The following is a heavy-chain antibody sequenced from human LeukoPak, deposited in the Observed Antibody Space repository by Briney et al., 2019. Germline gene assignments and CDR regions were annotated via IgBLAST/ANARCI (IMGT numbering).Heavy chain of an antibody. J-gene: IGHJ5*02. D-gene: IGHD3-22*01. Sequence: PGGSLRLSCAASGFTFISYAMSWVRQAPGKGLEWVSSISGSGGRTHYADSVKDRSTISRDNSKNTLYLQMNSLRAEDTAVYYCTKGPYYYDSSGYSRRWFDPWGQGTLVTVSS. V-gene: IGHV3-23*01. CDR2: ISGSGGRT. CDR3: TKGPYYYDSSGYSRRWFDP. CDR1: GFTFISYA.